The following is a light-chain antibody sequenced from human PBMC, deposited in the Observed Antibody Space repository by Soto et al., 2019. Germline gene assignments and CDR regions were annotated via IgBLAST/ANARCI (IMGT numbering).Light chain of an antibody. V-gene: IGKV3-20*01. CDR2: GAS. CDR1: QSVSSSY. J-gene: IGKJ1*01. CDR3: QQDGSSPA. Sequence: EIVLTQSPGTLSLSPGERATLSCRASQSVSSSYLAWYQQKPGQAPRLLIYGASSRATGIPDRFSGSGSGTDFTLTISRLEPEDFAVYYCQQDGSSPAFGQVTKVEIQ.